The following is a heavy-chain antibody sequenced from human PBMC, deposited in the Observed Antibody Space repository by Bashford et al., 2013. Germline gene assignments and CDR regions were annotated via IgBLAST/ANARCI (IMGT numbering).Heavy chain of an antibody. CDR2: IFHSGTT. J-gene: IGHJ6*02. CDR3: ADLYSSGGMDV. Sequence: SETLSLTCAVYGGSFSGYYWSWIRQPPGKGLEWIGYIFHSGTTYYNPSLKSRVTISVDTSKNQFSLKLSSVTAADTAVYYCADLYSSGGMDVWGQGDHGHRLL. D-gene: IGHD6-25*01. V-gene: IGHV4-34*12. CDR1: GGSFSGYY.